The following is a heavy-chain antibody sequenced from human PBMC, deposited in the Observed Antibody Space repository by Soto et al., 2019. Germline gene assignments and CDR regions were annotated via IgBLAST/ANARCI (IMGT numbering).Heavy chain of an antibody. CDR1: GYTFTNYW. V-gene: IGHV5-51*01. CDR3: AASSFYYGMDV. J-gene: IGHJ6*02. CDR2: IYPGDSDT. D-gene: IGHD1-26*01. Sequence: GASLKISCKGSGYTFTNYWIGWVRQMPGKGLEWMGIIYPGDSDTKYNPSFQGQVTISADKSITTTYLRWTSLKASDTAIYYCAASSFYYGMDVWGQGTTVTVSS.